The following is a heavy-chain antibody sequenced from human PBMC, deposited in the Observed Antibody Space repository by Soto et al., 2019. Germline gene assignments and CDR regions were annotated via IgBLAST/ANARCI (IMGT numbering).Heavy chain of an antibody. CDR2: IAGDASST. CDR3: AKGGHYSVFDP. V-gene: IGHV3-23*01. J-gene: IGHJ5*02. Sequence: EVQMLESGGGLVQPGGSLRLSCAVSGLTFRNYAMTWVRQAPGKWLEWVSTIAGDASSTFYPDSVKGRLTIARDNSNNMLYHQINSLRAEDTDVYYCAKGGHYSVFDPWGQGTLVTVSS. D-gene: IGHD1-26*01. CDR1: GLTFRNYA.